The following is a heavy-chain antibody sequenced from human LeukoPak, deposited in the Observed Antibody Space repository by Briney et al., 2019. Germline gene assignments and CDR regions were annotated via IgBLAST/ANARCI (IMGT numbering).Heavy chain of an antibody. V-gene: IGHV4-39*07. CDR2: IYHRGST. J-gene: IGHJ3*02. CDR3: ARLSGYSKADAFDI. Sequence: PSETLSLTCTVSGGSISSSSYYWGWIRQPPGKGLEWIGEIYHRGSTNYNPSLKSRVTISVDKSKNQFSLKLSSVTAADTAVYYCARLSGYSKADAFDIWGQGTMVTVSS. D-gene: IGHD5-12*01. CDR1: GGSISSSSYY.